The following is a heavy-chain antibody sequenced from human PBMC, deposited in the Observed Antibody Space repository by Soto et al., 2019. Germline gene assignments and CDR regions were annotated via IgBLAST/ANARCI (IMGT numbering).Heavy chain of an antibody. D-gene: IGHD3-3*01. Sequence: GGSLRLSCAASGFTFSSYAMSWIRQAPGKGPEWVSAVSAGGGSTYYADSVKGRFTISRDNPKNTLNLQMNSLRAEDTALYYCAKAGFPESSSGYYNWFEPWGQGARVTVSS. J-gene: IGHJ5*02. CDR1: GFTFSSYA. CDR3: AKAGFPESSSGYYNWFEP. V-gene: IGHV3-23*01. CDR2: VSAGGGST.